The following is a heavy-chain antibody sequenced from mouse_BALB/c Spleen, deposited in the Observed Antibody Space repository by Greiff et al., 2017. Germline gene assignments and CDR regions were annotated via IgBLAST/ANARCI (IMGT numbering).Heavy chain of an antibody. D-gene: IGHD5-1*01. V-gene: IGHV14-3*02. Sequence: EVQLQQSGAELVKPGASVKLSCTASGFNIKETYMHWVKQRPEQGLEWIGRIDPANGNTKYDPKFQGKATITADTSSNTAYLQLSSLTSEDTAVYYCAYLFDYWGQGTTLTVSS. CDR1: GFNIKETY. J-gene: IGHJ2*01. CDR2: IDPANGNT. CDR3: AYLFDY.